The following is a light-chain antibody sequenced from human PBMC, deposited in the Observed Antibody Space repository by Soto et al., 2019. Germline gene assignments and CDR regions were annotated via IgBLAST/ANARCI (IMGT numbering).Light chain of an antibody. CDR1: QSIGVY. CDR2: GAS. V-gene: IGKV1-39*01. J-gene: IGKJ3*01. CDR3: QESVSSLGT. Sequence: DIQMTQSPSSLSASVGERVTITCRASQSIGVYLNWFQQKPGKAPELVIYGASSLPSGVPPRFRGGGSGTDFTLTISSLQHEDFATQYCQESVSSLGTFGPGTTVDIK.